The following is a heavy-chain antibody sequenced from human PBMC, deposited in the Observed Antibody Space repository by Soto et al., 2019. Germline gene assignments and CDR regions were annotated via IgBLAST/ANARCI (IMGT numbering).Heavy chain of an antibody. CDR2: INPNSGDT. CDR3: ARVPSGLPAPFDY. CDR1: GYTFTGYY. V-gene: IGHV1-2*04. Sequence: ASVKVSCKASGYTFTGYYMHWVRQAPGQGLEWMGWINPNSGDTNYAQKFQGWVTMTRDTSISTAYMELSSLRSDDTAVYYCARVPSGLPAPFDYWGQGTLVTVSS. J-gene: IGHJ4*02.